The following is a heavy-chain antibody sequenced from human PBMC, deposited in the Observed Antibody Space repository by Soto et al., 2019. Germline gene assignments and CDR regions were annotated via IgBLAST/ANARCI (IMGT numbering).Heavy chain of an antibody. D-gene: IGHD5-12*01. CDR1: GYTFTSYG. CDR2: ISSYNGNT. V-gene: IGHV1-18*01. CDR3: ARWYSGYVPYFDY. J-gene: IGHJ4*02. Sequence: GASVKVSCKASGYTFTSYGISWVRQAPGQGLEWMGWISSYNGNTNYAQKLQDRLTMTTDTSTSTAYMELRSLRSDDTAVYYCARWYSGYVPYFDYWGQGTLVTVSS.